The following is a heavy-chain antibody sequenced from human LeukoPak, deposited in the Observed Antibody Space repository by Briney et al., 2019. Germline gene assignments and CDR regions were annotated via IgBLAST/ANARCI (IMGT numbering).Heavy chain of an antibody. V-gene: IGHV1-18*01. Sequence: ASVKVSCKASGYSLNTYGVSWVRQAPGQGLQWIGWISSYNRITNYAQKFQGRVTVTTDTSTDTTCMELRSLRSDDTAVYYCANVAKGRYFFYYMDVWGKGTTVTVSS. CDR3: ANVAKGRYFFYYMDV. CDR2: ISSYNRIT. CDR1: GYSLNTYG. J-gene: IGHJ6*03.